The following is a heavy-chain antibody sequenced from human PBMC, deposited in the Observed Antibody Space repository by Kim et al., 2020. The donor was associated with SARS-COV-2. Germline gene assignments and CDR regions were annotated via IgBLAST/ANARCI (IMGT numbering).Heavy chain of an antibody. CDR3: ARHRDGGLEMATITALFDY. D-gene: IGHD5-12*01. CDR1: GYSFTSYW. Sequence: GESLKISCKGSGYSFTSYWIGWVRQMPGKGLEWMGIIYPGDSDTRYSPSFQGQVTISADKSISTAYLQWSSLKASDTAMYYCARHRDGGLEMATITALFDYWGQGTLVTVSS. V-gene: IGHV5-51*01. CDR2: IYPGDSDT. J-gene: IGHJ4*02.